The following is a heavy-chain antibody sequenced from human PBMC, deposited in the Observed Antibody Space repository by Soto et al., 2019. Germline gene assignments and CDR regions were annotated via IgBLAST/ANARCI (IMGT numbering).Heavy chain of an antibody. D-gene: IGHD3-16*02. CDR2: ISAYNGNT. CDR1: GYTFTSYG. Sequence: ASVKVSCKASGYTFTSYGISWVRQAPGQGLEWMGWISAYNGNTNYAQKLQGRVTMTTDTSTSTAYMELRSLRSDDTAVYYCARDRDGVGYGYIWGSYRSGYMDFWGKGTTVTVSS. J-gene: IGHJ6*03. CDR3: ARDRDGVGYGYIWGSYRSGYMDF. V-gene: IGHV1-18*01.